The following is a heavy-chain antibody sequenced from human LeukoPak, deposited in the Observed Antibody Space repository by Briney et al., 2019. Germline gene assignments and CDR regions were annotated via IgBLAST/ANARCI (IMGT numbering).Heavy chain of an antibody. D-gene: IGHD7-27*01. V-gene: IGHV3-23*01. CDR2: ISGSGGST. CDR1: GFTFSSYA. Sequence: PGGSLRLSCAASGFTFSSYAMSWVRQAPGKGLEWVSAISGSGGSTYYADSVKGRFTISRDNSKNTLYLQMNSLRAEDTAVYYCARSGRGDYAFDIWGQGTMVTVSS. J-gene: IGHJ3*02. CDR3: ARSGRGDYAFDI.